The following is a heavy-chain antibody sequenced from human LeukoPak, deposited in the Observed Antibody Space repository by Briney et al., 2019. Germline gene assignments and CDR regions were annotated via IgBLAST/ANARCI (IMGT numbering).Heavy chain of an antibody. J-gene: IGHJ4*02. D-gene: IGHD5-18*01. CDR3: AISDVDTAMVDY. V-gene: IGHV1-69*04. CDR1: GGTFSSYA. Sequence: GASVKVSCKASGGTFSSYAISWVRQAPGQGLEWMGRIIPILGIANYAQKFQGRVTITADKSTSTAHMELSSLRSEDTAVYYCAISDVDTAMVDYWGQGTLVTVSS. CDR2: IIPILGIA.